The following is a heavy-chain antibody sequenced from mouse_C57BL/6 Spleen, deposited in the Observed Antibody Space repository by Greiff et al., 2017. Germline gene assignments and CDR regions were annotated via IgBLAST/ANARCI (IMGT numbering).Heavy chain of an antibody. CDR1: GYTFTSYW. Sequence: VQLQQPGAELVKPGASVKLSCKASGYTFTSYWMHWVKQRPGQGLEWIGMIHPNSGSTNYNEKFKSKATLTVDKSSSTAYMQLSSLASEDSAVYYCARRGPGSNEAMDYWGQGTSVTVSS. CDR2: IHPNSGST. V-gene: IGHV1-64*01. CDR3: ARRGPGSNEAMDY. J-gene: IGHJ4*01. D-gene: IGHD1-1*01.